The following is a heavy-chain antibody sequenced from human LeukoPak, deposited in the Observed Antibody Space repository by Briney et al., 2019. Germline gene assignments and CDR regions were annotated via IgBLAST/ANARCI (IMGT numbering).Heavy chain of an antibody. J-gene: IGHJ4*02. D-gene: IGHD1-26*01. Sequence: GGSLRLSCATSGFTFSSYAMSWVRQAPGKGLEWVSAIKDNGGSTVYADSVKGRFTISRDNSKNTLWLQMNSLRAEDTAVYYCAREPRDSDSWVDYWGQGTLVTVSS. CDR2: IKDNGGST. CDR1: GFTFSSYA. V-gene: IGHV3-23*01. CDR3: AREPRDSDSWVDY.